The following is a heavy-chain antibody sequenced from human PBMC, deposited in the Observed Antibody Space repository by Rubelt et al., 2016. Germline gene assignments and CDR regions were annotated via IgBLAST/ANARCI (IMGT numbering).Heavy chain of an antibody. V-gene: IGHV5-10-1*01. J-gene: IGHJ4*02. Sequence: EVQLVQSGAEVKKPGESLRISCKGSGYSFTSYWISWVRQMPGKGMEWMGRIDPSDSYTNYSPSFQGHVTISADKSIGTAYLQWGSLKASETAMYYWARSSGTTVTTVDYWGQGTLVTVSS. CDR1: GYSFTSYW. CDR2: IDPSDSYT. CDR3: ARSSGTTVTTVDY. D-gene: IGHD4-17*01.